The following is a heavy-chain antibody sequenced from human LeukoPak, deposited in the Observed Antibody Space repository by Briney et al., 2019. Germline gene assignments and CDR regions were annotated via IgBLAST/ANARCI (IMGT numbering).Heavy chain of an antibody. CDR2: ISAYNGNT. V-gene: IGHV1-18*01. J-gene: IGHJ4*02. CDR3: AILGYYYGSGSYHY. D-gene: IGHD3-10*01. Sequence: ASVKVSCKASGYTFTSYGISWVRQAPGQGLEWMGWISAYNGNTNYAQKLQGRVTMTTDTSTSTAYTELRSLRSDDTAVYYCAILGYYYGSGSYHYWGQGTLVTVSS. CDR1: GYTFTSYG.